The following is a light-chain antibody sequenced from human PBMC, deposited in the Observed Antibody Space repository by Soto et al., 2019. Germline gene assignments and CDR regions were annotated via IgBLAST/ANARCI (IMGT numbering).Light chain of an antibody. CDR3: SSYTRSSTNV. CDR2: EVS. CDR1: SSDVGGYKY. V-gene: IGLV2-14*01. J-gene: IGLJ1*01. Sequence: QSALTQRASVSGSPGQSITISCTGTSSDVGGYKYVSWYQQHPGKAPKLMIFEVSNRPSGVSNRFSGSKSGNTASLTISGLQAEDEADYYCSSYTRSSTNVFXPGTKRTV.